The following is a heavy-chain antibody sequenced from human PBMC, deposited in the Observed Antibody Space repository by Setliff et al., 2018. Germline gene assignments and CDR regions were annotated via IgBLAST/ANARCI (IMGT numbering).Heavy chain of an antibody. Sequence: GGSLRLSCAASGFALNSYAMIWVRQAPGKGLEWVSVIYSGGRTTYYADSVGGRFTISRDSSKNTLYLQMNSLRVEDTAVYYCAKRRSSSWFGGMDYWGQGTLVTVSS. V-gene: IGHV3-23*03. CDR3: AKRRSSSWFGGMDY. D-gene: IGHD6-13*01. J-gene: IGHJ4*02. CDR2: IYSGGRTT. CDR1: GFALNSYA.